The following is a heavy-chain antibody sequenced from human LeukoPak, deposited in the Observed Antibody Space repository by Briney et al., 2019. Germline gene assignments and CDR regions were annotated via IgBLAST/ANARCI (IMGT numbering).Heavy chain of an antibody. CDR2: ISSSSSYI. CDR1: GFTFSSYS. Sequence: GGSLRLSCAASGFTFSSYSMNWVRQAPGKGLGWVSSISSSSSYIYYADSVKGRFTISRDNAKNSLYLQMNSLRAEDTAVYYCASPLLGGMDVWGKGTTVTVSS. D-gene: IGHD3-16*01. CDR3: ASPLLGGMDV. J-gene: IGHJ6*04. V-gene: IGHV3-21*01.